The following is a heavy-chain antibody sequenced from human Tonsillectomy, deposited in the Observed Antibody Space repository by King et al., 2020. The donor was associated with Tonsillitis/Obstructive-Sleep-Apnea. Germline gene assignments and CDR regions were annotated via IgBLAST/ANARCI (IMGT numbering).Heavy chain of an antibody. CDR2: ISYDGSNK. V-gene: IGHV3-30*04. J-gene: IGHJ4*02. CDR3: ASGVKWFGDQKWF. D-gene: IGHD3-10*01. CDR1: GFTFSSYA. Sequence: VQLVESGGGVVQPGRSLRLSCATSGFTFSSYAMHWVRQAPGKGLEWVAVISYDGSNKYYADSVKGRFTISRDNSKNTLYLQMNSLRAEDTAVYYCASGVKWFGDQKWFWGQGTLVTVSS.